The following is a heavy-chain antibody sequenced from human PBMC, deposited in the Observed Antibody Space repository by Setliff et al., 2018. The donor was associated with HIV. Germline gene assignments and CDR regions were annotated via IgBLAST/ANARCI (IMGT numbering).Heavy chain of an antibody. V-gene: IGHV4-31*03. Sequence: ASETLSLTCTVSGGSISSGGYYWNWIRQHPGKGLEWIGYIYYSGSTYYNPSLKSRVTISVDTSKNQFSLKLSSVTAADTAVYYCARDTRIAATGTYYFDYWGQGTLVTSPQ. CDR3: ARDTRIAATGTYYFDY. CDR1: GGSISSGGYY. D-gene: IGHD6-13*01. J-gene: IGHJ4*02. CDR2: IYYSGST.